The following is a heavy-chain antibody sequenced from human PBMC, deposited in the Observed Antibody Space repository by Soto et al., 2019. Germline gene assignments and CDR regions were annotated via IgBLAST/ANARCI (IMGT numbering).Heavy chain of an antibody. V-gene: IGHV3-53*02. CDR2: IYSGGST. J-gene: IGHJ4*02. Sequence: EVQLVETGGGLIQPGGSLRLSCAASGFTVSSNYMSWVRQAPGKGLEWVSVIYSGGSTNYADSVKGRFTISRDNSKNTRHLQMNSLRADDTAVYYWGRGGGSYYDDYFAYWGQGTLVTVSS. CDR1: GFTVSSNY. CDR3: GRGGGSYYDDYFAY. D-gene: IGHD1-26*01.